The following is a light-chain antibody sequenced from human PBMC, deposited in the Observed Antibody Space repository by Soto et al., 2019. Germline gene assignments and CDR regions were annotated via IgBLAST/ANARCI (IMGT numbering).Light chain of an antibody. V-gene: IGKV1-17*01. CDR3: LQHNTYPYT. Sequence: DIQMTQSPFSLSASVGDRVTITCRASQDIRFFGWFQQKPGEAPKHLIYATSNLEGGVPSRFSGSGSGTEFILTISSLQPEDFATYFCLQHNTYPYTFGQGTKVDIK. CDR2: ATS. CDR1: QDIRF. J-gene: IGKJ2*01.